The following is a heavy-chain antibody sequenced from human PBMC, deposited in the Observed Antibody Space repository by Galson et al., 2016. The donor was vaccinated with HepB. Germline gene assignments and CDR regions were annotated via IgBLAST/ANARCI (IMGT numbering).Heavy chain of an antibody. D-gene: IGHD2-21*02. CDR2: FFAGGSS. CDR3: ARPRRDSAIDAFDL. Sequence: LSLTCTVSGGSISSYYWSWIRQPPGKGLEWIGYFFAGGSSIYNPSLKSRVDISGDPSKNFISLRLTFVTAADTAMYSCARPRRDSAIDAFDLWGQGTPVTVSS. V-gene: IGHV4-59*01. CDR1: GGSISSYY. J-gene: IGHJ3*01.